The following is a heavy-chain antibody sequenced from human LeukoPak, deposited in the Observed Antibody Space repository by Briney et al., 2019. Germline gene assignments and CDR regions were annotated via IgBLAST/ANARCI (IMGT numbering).Heavy chain of an antibody. CDR1: GYTFTGYY. CDR3: ARDSSGWSNWLDP. Sequence: GASVKVFCKASGYTFTGYYMHWVRQAPGQGLEWMGWINPNSGGTNYAQKFQGRVTMTRDTSISTAYMELSRLRSDDTAVYYCARDSSGWSNWLDPWGQGTLVTVSS. CDR2: INPNSGGT. J-gene: IGHJ5*02. V-gene: IGHV1-2*02. D-gene: IGHD6-19*01.